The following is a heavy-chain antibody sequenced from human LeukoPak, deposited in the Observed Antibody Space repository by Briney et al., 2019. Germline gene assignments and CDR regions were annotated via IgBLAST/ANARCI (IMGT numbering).Heavy chain of an antibody. V-gene: IGHV5-51*01. Sequence: GESLKISCKGSGNSFTSYWIGWVRQMPGKGLEWMGIIYPFDSDTRYSPSFQGQVTISADKSISTAYLQWSSLKASDTAMYYCASSSLGYCSGGSCYLHAFDIWGQGTMVTVSS. CDR3: ASSSLGYCSGGSCYLHAFDI. D-gene: IGHD2-15*01. CDR1: GNSFTSYW. J-gene: IGHJ3*02. CDR2: IYPFDSDT.